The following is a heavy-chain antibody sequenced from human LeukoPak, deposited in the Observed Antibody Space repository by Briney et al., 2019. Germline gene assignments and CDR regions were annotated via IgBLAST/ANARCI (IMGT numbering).Heavy chain of an antibody. V-gene: IGHV3-33*01. J-gene: IGHJ6*02. Sequence: GRSLRLSCAASGVIFSSYGMHWVRQAPGKGLEWVAVIWNDGSNKYYADSVKGRFTISRDTSKNTLFLQMNSLRAEDTAVYYCVRNYGSGIYGYGLEVWGQGTAVTVSS. CDR3: VRNYGSGIYGYGLEV. CDR2: IWNDGSNK. D-gene: IGHD3-10*01. CDR1: GVIFSSYG.